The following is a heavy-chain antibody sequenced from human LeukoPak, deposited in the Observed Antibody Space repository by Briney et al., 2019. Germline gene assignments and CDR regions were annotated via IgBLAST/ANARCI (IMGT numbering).Heavy chain of an antibody. Sequence: GGSLRLSCAASGFTFSTYGIHWVRQAPGKGLEWVAVISDDGSIKYYADSVKGRFTISRDNSKNTLYLQMDSLRAEDTAVYYCAKEAQYSTGWHDDFDYWGQGTLVTVSS. CDR3: AKEAQYSTGWHDDFDY. J-gene: IGHJ4*02. CDR1: GFTFSTYG. CDR2: ISDDGSIK. D-gene: IGHD6-19*01. V-gene: IGHV3-30*18.